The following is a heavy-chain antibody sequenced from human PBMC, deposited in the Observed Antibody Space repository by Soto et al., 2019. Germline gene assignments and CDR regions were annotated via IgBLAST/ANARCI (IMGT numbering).Heavy chain of an antibody. V-gene: IGHV3-15*07. CDR3: TTDGGPIFGVVSTIYYYYGMDV. Sequence: PGGSLRLSCAASGFTFSNAWMNWVRQAPGKGLEWVGRIKSKTDGGTTDYAAPVKGRFTISRDDSKNTLYLQMNSLKTEDTAVYYCTTDGGPIFGVVSTIYYYYGMDVWGQGTTVTVSS. J-gene: IGHJ6*02. CDR1: GFTFSNAW. CDR2: IKSKTDGGTT. D-gene: IGHD3-3*01.